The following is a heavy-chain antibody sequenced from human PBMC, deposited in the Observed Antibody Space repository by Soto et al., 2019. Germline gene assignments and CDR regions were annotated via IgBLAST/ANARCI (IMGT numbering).Heavy chain of an antibody. Sequence: GGLRLSCAASGFTFSDYYMSWIRQAPGKGLEWVSYISSSSSYTNYADSVKGRFTISRDNAKNSPYLQMNSLRAEDTAVYYCARDYSGSGYDYGYWGQGTLVTVSS. CDR3: ARDYSGSGYDYGY. J-gene: IGHJ4*02. D-gene: IGHD5-12*01. CDR1: GFTFSDYY. CDR2: ISSSSSYT. V-gene: IGHV3-11*06.